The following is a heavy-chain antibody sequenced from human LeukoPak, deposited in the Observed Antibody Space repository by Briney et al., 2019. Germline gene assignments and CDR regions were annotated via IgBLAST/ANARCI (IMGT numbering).Heavy chain of an antibody. Sequence: SETLSLTCSVSGSSISSDYYWGWVRQPPGKGLEWIGSIKHRGRSYYNPSLKSRVTISVDTSKNQFSLQLSSVTAADTAVYYCARREASDWTNWFDPWGQGTLVTVSS. D-gene: IGHD6-19*01. CDR1: GSSISSDYY. V-gene: IGHV4-38-2*02. CDR3: ARREASDWTNWFDP. J-gene: IGHJ5*02. CDR2: IKHRGRS.